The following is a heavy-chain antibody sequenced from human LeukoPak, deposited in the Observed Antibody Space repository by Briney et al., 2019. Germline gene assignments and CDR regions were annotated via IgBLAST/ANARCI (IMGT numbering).Heavy chain of an antibody. CDR2: IYPGDSDT. V-gene: IGHV5-51*01. CDR1: GYSFTSYW. J-gene: IGHJ6*03. CDR3: ARLLGGIAWREGNYYYYMDV. Sequence: GESLKISCKGSGYSFTSYWIGWVRQMPGRGLEWMGIIYPGDSDTRYSPSFQGQVTISADKSISTAYLQWSSLKASDTAMYYCARLLGGIAWREGNYYYYMDVWGKGTTVTVSS. D-gene: IGHD6-13*01.